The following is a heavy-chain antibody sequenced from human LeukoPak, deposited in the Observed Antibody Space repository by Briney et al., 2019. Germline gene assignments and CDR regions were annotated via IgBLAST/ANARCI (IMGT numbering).Heavy chain of an antibody. Sequence: PGRSLRLSCAASGFAFSSYGMHWVRQAPGKGLEWVAVISYDGSNKYYADSVKGRFTISRDNSKNTLYLEMNSLRAEDTAVYYCARGSSYSGYDIGLDYWGQGTLVTVSS. D-gene: IGHD5-12*01. CDR1: GFAFSSYG. V-gene: IGHV3-30*03. CDR2: ISYDGSNK. CDR3: ARGSSYSGYDIGLDY. J-gene: IGHJ4*02.